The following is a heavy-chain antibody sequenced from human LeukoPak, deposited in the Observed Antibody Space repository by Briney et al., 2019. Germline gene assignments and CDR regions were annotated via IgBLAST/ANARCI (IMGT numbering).Heavy chain of an antibody. J-gene: IGHJ3*02. D-gene: IGHD3-22*01. CDR2: TYYRSKGYN. Sequence: SQTLSLTCAISGDSVSSNSAAWNWIMQSPSRGLEWLGRTYYRSKGYNDYSVSVKSRITINPDTSKNQFSLQLNSVTPEDTAVYYCARARGGAYYDSSGYWLGAFDIWGQGTMVTVSS. V-gene: IGHV6-1*01. CDR1: GDSVSSNSAA. CDR3: ARARGGAYYDSSGYWLGAFDI.